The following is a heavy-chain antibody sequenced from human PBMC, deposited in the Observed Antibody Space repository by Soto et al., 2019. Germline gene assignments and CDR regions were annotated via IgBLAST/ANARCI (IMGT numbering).Heavy chain of an antibody. CDR3: ARHALGIATAGMPYYYNGMDV. V-gene: IGHV4-61*08. D-gene: IGHD6-13*01. CDR2: IYYTGST. CDR1: GGSVSSGGFY. J-gene: IGHJ6*02. Sequence: SETLSLTCSVSGGSVSSGGFYWSWIRQPPGKGLEWIGYIYYTGSTIYNPTLKSRVTISVDTSKNQFSLKVSYVTAADTAVYFCARHALGIATAGMPYYYNGMDVWGQGTTVTVSS.